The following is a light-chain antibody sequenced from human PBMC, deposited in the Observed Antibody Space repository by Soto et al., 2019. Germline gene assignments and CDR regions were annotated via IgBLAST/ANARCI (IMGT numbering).Light chain of an antibody. Sequence: DIVMTQSPDSLAVSLGERATINCKSSQSVLYSSNNKNYLAWYQQRPGQPPKLLIYWASTRESGVPDRFSGSASGTDFTLTINSLQAEDVAVYYCQQYESTPPTFGQGTKLEIK. J-gene: IGKJ2*01. CDR3: QQYESTPPT. CDR2: WAS. CDR1: QSVLYSSNNKNY. V-gene: IGKV4-1*01.